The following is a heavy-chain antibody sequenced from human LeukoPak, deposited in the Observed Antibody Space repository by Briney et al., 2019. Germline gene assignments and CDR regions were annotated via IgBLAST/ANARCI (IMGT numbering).Heavy chain of an antibody. D-gene: IGHD6-19*01. Sequence: PGGSLRLSCAASGFTFRIYEMNWVRQAPGKGLEWVSYISSSGSTIYYADSVKGRFTISRDNAKNSLYLQMNSLRAEDTAVYYCARVGIAVAGSFDYWGQGTLVTVSS. J-gene: IGHJ4*02. CDR3: ARVGIAVAGSFDY. V-gene: IGHV3-48*03. CDR2: ISSSGSTI. CDR1: GFTFRIYE.